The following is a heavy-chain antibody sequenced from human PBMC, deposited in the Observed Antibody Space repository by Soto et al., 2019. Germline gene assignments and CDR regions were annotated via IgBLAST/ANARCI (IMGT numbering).Heavy chain of an antibody. V-gene: IGHV3-33*01. Sequence: GGSLRLSCAASGFTFSSYGMHWVRQAPGKGLEWVAFIWYDGSNKYYADSVKGRFTISRDNSKNTLYLQMNSLRAEDTAVYYCARDQYYDFWSGSVFDYWGQGTLVTVSS. J-gene: IGHJ4*02. CDR2: IWYDGSNK. CDR1: GFTFSSYG. CDR3: ARDQYYDFWSGSVFDY. D-gene: IGHD3-3*01.